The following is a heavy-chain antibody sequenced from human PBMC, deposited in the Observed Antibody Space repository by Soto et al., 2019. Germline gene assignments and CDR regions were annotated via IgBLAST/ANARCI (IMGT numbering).Heavy chain of an antibody. Sequence: SETLSLTCTVSGGSISSYYWSWIRQPPGKGLEWIGYIYYSGSTNYNPSLKSRVTISVDTSKNQFSLKLSSVTAADTAVYYCARVRQQLVLSRWYYYMDVWGKGTTVTVSS. CDR1: GGSISSYY. CDR3: ARVRQQLVLSRWYYYMDV. CDR2: IYYSGST. J-gene: IGHJ6*03. D-gene: IGHD6-13*01. V-gene: IGHV4-59*01.